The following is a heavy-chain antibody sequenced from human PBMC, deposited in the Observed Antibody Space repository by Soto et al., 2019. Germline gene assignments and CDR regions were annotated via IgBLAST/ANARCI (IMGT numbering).Heavy chain of an antibody. CDR1: GGTFSSYA. J-gene: IGHJ6*02. V-gene: IGHV1-69*06. D-gene: IGHD3-3*01. CDR2: IIPIFGTT. Sequence: GASVKVSCKASGGTFSSYAISWVRQAPGQGLEWMGGIIPIFGTTNYAQKFQGRVTITADKSTSTAYMEVSSLRSEDTAVYYCARDRRGTVFGVVTMGYNGMDVWGQGTTVTVSS. CDR3: ARDRRGTVFGVVTMGYNGMDV.